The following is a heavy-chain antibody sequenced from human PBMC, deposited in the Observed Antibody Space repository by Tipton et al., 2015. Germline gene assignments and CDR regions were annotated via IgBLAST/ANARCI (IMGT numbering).Heavy chain of an antibody. V-gene: IGHV4-61*08. J-gene: IGHJ2*01. D-gene: IGHD3-3*01. CDR1: GGSVSSGGYY. Sequence: TLSLTCTVSGGSVSSGGYYWSWIRQHPGKGLEWIGEINHSGSTNYNPSLKSRVTISVDTSKNQFSLKLSSVTAADTAVYYCARGLDDFWSGDYWYFDLWGRGTLVTVSS. CDR3: ARGLDDFWSGDYWYFDL. CDR2: INHSGST.